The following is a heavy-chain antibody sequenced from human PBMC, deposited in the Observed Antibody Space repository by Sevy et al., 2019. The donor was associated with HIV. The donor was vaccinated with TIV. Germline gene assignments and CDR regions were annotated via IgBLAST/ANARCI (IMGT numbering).Heavy chain of an antibody. CDR2: MYYTGST. Sequence: SETLSITCTVSGGSVSSDSYYWSWIRQPPGKGLEFIGYMYYTGSTNYNPSLMSRVTISVDTSKNQFSLKLSSVTAADTAVYYCARVGGLTDYGIDVWGQGTTVTVSS. J-gene: IGHJ6*02. CDR1: GGSVSSDSYY. V-gene: IGHV4-61*01. D-gene: IGHD1-26*01. CDR3: ARVGGLTDYGIDV.